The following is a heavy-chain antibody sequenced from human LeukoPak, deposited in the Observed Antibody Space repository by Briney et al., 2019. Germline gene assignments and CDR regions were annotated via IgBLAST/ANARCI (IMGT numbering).Heavy chain of an antibody. V-gene: IGHV4-59*01. J-gene: IGHJ6*03. CDR3: ARDAGYCSSTSCNYYYYMDV. D-gene: IGHD2-2*01. CDR1: GGSISSYY. Sequence: SETLSLTCTVSGGSISSYYWSWIRQPPGKGLEWIGYIYYSGSTNYNPSLKSRVTISVGTSKNQFSLKLSSVTAADTAVYYCARDAGYCSSTSCNYYYYMDVWGKGTTVTVSS. CDR2: IYYSGST.